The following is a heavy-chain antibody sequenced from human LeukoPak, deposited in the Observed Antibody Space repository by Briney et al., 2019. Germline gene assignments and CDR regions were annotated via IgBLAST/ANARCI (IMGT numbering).Heavy chain of an antibody. CDR1: GFTFKNAW. J-gene: IGHJ4*02. CDR2: IKLKADGATT. V-gene: IGHV3-15*01. Sequence: AEGSLRPSCEVSGFTFKNAWMSWVRQAPGKGLQWVGRIKLKADGATTDYAAPVRGRFTISRDDSKIMTFLQMYSLRTEDIGVYYCTPQGLLWGQGTLVTVSS. CDR3: TPQGLL.